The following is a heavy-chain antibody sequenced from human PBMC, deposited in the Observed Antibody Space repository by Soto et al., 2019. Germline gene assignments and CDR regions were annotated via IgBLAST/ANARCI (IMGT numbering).Heavy chain of an antibody. CDR3: AHIRNTIFGVVTTHFDY. J-gene: IGHJ4*02. CDR2: IYWNDDK. D-gene: IGHD3-3*01. Sequence: QITLKASGPTLVKPTQTLTLTCTFSGFSLSTSGVGVGWIRQPPGKALEWLALIYWNDDKRYSPSLKSRLTITKDTSKNQVVLTMTNMDPVDTATYYCAHIRNTIFGVVTTHFDYWGQGTLVTVSS. CDR1: GFSLSTSGVG. V-gene: IGHV2-5*01.